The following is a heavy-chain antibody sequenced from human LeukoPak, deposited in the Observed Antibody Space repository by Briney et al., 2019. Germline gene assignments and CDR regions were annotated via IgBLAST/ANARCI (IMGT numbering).Heavy chain of an antibody. CDR3: TKDYCGKFCSAV. CDR1: GFTFSAFG. V-gene: IGHV3-23*01. D-gene: IGHD3-9*01. J-gene: IGHJ6*02. CDR2: ITKSGDST. Sequence: GGSLRLSCAASGFTFSAFGMNWVRQAPGKGLEWVSTITKSGDSTYYVDSVKGRFTISRDNSKNALYLQMNSLRAEDTAKYYCTKDYCGKFCSAVWGQGTTVTVSS.